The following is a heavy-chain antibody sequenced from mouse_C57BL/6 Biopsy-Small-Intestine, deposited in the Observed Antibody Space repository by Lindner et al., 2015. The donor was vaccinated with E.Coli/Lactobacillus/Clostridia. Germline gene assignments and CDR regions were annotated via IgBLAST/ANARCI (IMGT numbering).Heavy chain of an antibody. D-gene: IGHD2-4*01. CDR2: ISYDGSN. V-gene: IGHV3-6*01. Sequence: VQLQESGPGLAKPSQTLSLTCSVTGFSITSGYYWNWIRQFPGNILEWMGYISYDGSNNYNPSLKNRISITRDTSKNQFFLKLNSVTTEDTATYYCARDLRLNYFDYWGQGTTLTVSS. J-gene: IGHJ2*01. CDR1: GFSITSGYY. CDR3: ARDLRLNYFDY.